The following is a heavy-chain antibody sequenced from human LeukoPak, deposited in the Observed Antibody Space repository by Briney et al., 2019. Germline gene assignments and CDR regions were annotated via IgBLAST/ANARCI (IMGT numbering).Heavy chain of an antibody. CDR2: IYSGGST. Sequence: GGSLRLSCAASGFTFSSYWMSWVRQAPGKGLEWVSVIYSGGSTYYADSVKGRFTISRDNSKNTLYLQMNSLRAEDTAVYYCARGYSYGRDYWGQGTLVTVSS. D-gene: IGHD5-18*01. CDR1: GFTFSSYW. V-gene: IGHV3-53*01. J-gene: IGHJ4*02. CDR3: ARGYSYGRDY.